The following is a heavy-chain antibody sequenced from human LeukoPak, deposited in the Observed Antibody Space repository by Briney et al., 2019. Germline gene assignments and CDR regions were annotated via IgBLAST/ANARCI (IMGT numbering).Heavy chain of an antibody. CDR1: GFTFSSYA. D-gene: IGHD5-24*01. J-gene: IGHJ4*02. V-gene: IGHV3-23*01. CDR2: ISGSGGST. CDR3: AKAGDGYNYVFGDY. Sequence: GASLRLSCAASGFTFSSYAMSWVRQAPGKGLEWVSAISGSGGSTYYADSVKGRFTISRGNSKNTLYLQMNSLRAEDTAVYYCAKAGDGYNYVFGDYWGQGTLVTVSS.